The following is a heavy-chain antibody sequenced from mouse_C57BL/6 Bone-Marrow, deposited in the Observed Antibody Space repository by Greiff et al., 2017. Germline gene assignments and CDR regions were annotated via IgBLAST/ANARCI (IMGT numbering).Heavy chain of an antibody. CDR3: ARCDYDAWFAY. D-gene: IGHD2-4*01. CDR2: INPNNGGT. Sequence: EVQLQQSGPELVKPGASVKISCKASGYTFTDYYMNWVKQSHGKSLEWIGDINPNNGGTSYNQKFKGKATLTVDKSSSTAYMELSSLTSEDSAVYYCARCDYDAWFAYWGQGTLVTVSA. V-gene: IGHV1-26*01. J-gene: IGHJ3*01. CDR1: GYTFTDYY.